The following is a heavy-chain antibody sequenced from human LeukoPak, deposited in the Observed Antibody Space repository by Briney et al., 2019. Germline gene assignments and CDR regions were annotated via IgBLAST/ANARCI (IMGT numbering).Heavy chain of an antibody. CDR2: IIPIFGTA. D-gene: IGHD5-18*01. CDR1: GGTFSSYA. J-gene: IGHJ3*02. CDR3: ARHHTALDAFDI. V-gene: IGHV1-69*13. Sequence: SVKVSCKASGGTFSSYAISWVRQAPGQGLEWMGGIIPIFGTANYAQKFQGRVTITADESTSTAYMELSSLRSEDTAVYYCARHHTALDAFDIWGQGTMVTVSS.